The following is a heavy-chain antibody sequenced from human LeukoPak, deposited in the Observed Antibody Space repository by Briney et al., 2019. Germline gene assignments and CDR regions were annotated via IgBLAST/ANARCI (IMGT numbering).Heavy chain of an antibody. Sequence: PSETLSLTCAVSGTSFSSYYWSWIRQPPGKGLEWIGEVNHSGYTNDNPSLKSRVTISVDTSKNKFSLRLRSVTAADTAVYFCARMTTGHDFWGQGTLVTVSS. CDR2: VNHSGYT. J-gene: IGHJ4*02. CDR1: GTSFSSYY. D-gene: IGHD4-17*01. V-gene: IGHV4-34*01. CDR3: ARMTTGHDF.